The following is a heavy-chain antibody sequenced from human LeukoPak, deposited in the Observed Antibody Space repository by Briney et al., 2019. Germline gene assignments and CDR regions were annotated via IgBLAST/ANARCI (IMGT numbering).Heavy chain of an antibody. CDR3: ARRRSGKVEWHFDL. J-gene: IGHJ2*01. Sequence: GESLKISCKGSGYRFSNYWIAWVRQMPGKGLEWMGIIYSGDSDTRYIPSFQGQVTISADTSVRTVYLQWNSLKASDTAMYYCARRRSGKVEWHFDLWGRGTLVTVSS. CDR2: IYSGDSDT. D-gene: IGHD3-3*01. CDR1: GYRFSNYW. V-gene: IGHV5-51*01.